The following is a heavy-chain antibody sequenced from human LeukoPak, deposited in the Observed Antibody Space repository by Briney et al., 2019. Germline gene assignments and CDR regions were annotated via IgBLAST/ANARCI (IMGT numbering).Heavy chain of an antibody. D-gene: IGHD2-8*01. CDR3: ATSHIHGDRCNY. Sequence: GGSLRLSCAASGFIVSSNYMSWVRQAAGKGLEWVSAIYSGGSVYYADSVKGRFTISRGSSKNTMSLQMNNVRAEDMAVYYCATSHIHGDRCNYWGQGALVTVSS. V-gene: IGHV3-53*01. J-gene: IGHJ4*02. CDR1: GFIVSSNY. CDR2: IYSGGSV.